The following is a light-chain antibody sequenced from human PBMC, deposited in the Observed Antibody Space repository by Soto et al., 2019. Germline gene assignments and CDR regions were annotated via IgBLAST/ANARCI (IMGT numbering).Light chain of an antibody. CDR2: HAS. CDR3: QQYYSYPYT. Sequence: INMTQSPSSLSASLGDRVTITCRASQNILTHLNWYQQKPGTAPTLLIYHASTLESGVPSRFSGSGSGTDFTLTISCLQSEDFATYYCQQYYSYPYTFGQGTKVDIK. J-gene: IGKJ2*01. V-gene: IGKV1-13*02. CDR1: QNILTH.